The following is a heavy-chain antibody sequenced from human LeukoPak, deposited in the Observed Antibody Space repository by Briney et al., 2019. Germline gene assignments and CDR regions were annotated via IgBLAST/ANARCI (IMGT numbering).Heavy chain of an antibody. D-gene: IGHD3-3*01. Sequence: PSETLSLTCTVSGGSISSYYWSWLRQPPGKGLEWIGYIYYSGSTNYNPSLKSRVTISVDTSKNQFSLKLSSVTAADTAVYYCAKDIETDGLTIFGVVIILGTKGFDYWGQGTLVTVSS. CDR3: AKDIETDGLTIFGVVIILGTKGFDY. J-gene: IGHJ4*02. CDR1: GGSISSYY. V-gene: IGHV4-59*01. CDR2: IYYSGST.